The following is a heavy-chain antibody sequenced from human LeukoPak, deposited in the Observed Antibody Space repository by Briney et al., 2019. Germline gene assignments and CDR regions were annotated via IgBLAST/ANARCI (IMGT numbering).Heavy chain of an antibody. CDR2: INTDGTTT. V-gene: IGHV3-74*01. CDR1: GFTLSNYW. Sequence: GGSLRLSCAASGFTLSNYWMHWVRQASGKGLVWVSHINTDGTTTDYADSVKGRFTISRDTAKNTLYLQMNSLRAEDTAVYYCARFGWVPPAHFDYWGQGALVTVSS. D-gene: IGHD3-10*01. CDR3: ARFGWVPPAHFDY. J-gene: IGHJ4*02.